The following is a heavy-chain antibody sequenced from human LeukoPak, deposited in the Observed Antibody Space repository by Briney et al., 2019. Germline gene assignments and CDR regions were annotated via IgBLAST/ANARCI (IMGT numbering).Heavy chain of an antibody. CDR1: GGTFSSYA. CDR3: ASWVGGQVGRNWFDP. J-gene: IGHJ5*02. D-gene: IGHD1-26*01. CDR2: IIPIFGTA. V-gene: IGHV1-69*05. Sequence: SVKVPCKASGGTFSSYAISWVRQAPGQGLEWMGGIIPIFGTANYAQKFQGRVTITTDESTSTAYMELSSLRSEDTAVYYCASWVGGQVGRNWFDPWGQGTLVTVSS.